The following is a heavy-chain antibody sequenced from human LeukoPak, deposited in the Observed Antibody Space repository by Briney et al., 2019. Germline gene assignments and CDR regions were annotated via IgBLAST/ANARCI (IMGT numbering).Heavy chain of an antibody. J-gene: IGHJ3*02. CDR3: ARHPPRGQLGTAFDI. CDR1: GVSMRGAY. V-gene: IGHV4-59*08. CDR2: IYYSGNT. D-gene: IGHD3-16*01. Sequence: SETLSLSCTVSGVSMRGAYWSWIRQPPGKELEWIGYIYYSGNTNYNPSLGGRVTISVDTSKNHLSLRLTSVTAADTAIYYCARHPPRGQLGTAFDIWGQGTMVTVSS.